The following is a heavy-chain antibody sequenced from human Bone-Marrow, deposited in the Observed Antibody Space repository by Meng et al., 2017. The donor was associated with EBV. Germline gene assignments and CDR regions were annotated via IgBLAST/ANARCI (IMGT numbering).Heavy chain of an antibody. V-gene: IGHV4-61*01. J-gene: IGHJ4*02. CDR3: AREGSPFYYDSSGYDL. Sequence: QVQLQGPGPGLGKRSETLSPTCTFSGGSVSSGSYYWSWIRQPPGKGLQWIGYIYYSGSTNYNPSLKSRATISMDTSKNQFSLKLSSVTAADTAVYYCAREGSPFYYDSSGYDLWGQGTLVTVSS. CDR2: IYYSGST. CDR1: GGSVSSGSYY. D-gene: IGHD3-22*01.